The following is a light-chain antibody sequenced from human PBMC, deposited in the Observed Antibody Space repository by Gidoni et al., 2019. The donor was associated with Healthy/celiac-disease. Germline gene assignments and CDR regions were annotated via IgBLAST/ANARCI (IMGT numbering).Light chain of an antibody. Sequence: QSALTQPRSLSGTPGQSVPISCTGTSSDVGGYNYVSCYQQHPGKAPKLMIYDVSKRPSGVPDRFSGSKSGNTASLTISGLQAEDEADYYCCSYAGSWVFGGGTKLTVL. V-gene: IGLV2-11*01. CDR2: DVS. J-gene: IGLJ2*01. CDR1: SSDVGGYNY. CDR3: CSYAGSWV.